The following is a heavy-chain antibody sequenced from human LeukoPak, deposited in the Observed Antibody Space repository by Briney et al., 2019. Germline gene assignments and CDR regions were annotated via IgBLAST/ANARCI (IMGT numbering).Heavy chain of an antibody. CDR1: GYTFTSYG. CDR2: ISAYNGNT. J-gene: IGHJ4*02. Sequence: GASVKVSCKASGYTFTSYGISWVRQAPGQGLEWMGWISAYNGNTNYAQKLQGRVTMTRDTSISTAYMELSRLRSDDTAVYYCARAPSSSGGLRLGFYWGQGTLVTVSS. D-gene: IGHD6-13*01. V-gene: IGHV1-18*01. CDR3: ARAPSSSGGLRLGFY.